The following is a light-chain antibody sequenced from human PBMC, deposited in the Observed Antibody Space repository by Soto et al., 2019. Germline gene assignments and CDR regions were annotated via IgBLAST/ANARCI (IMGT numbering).Light chain of an antibody. J-gene: IGKJ2*01. Sequence: EIVLTQSPDTLSLSPGYRATFSCRATQSITNKYVAWYQQKAGQAPRLLIYGASPRATGIPDRFRGSGSGTDFTLSITRLEPEDFAVYYCHQYLDSPNTFGQGTNLEIK. CDR1: QSITNKY. V-gene: IGKV3-20*01. CDR2: GAS. CDR3: HQYLDSPNT.